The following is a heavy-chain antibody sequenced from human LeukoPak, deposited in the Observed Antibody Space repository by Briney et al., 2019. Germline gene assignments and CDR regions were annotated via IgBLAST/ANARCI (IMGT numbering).Heavy chain of an antibody. CDR3: ARTVDIVASIREYYFDY. CDR1: GDTFSRLASRYA. V-gene: IGHV1-69*04. J-gene: IGHJ4*02. CDR2: IIPVIGVT. Sequence: ASVKVSCKVSGDTFSRLASRYAISWARQAPGQGLEWMGRIIPVIGVTNYAQRFHGRVTLTADKSTSTAYMELSSLRSEDTAMYYCARTVDIVASIREYYFDYWGQGTLVTVSS. D-gene: IGHD5-12*01.